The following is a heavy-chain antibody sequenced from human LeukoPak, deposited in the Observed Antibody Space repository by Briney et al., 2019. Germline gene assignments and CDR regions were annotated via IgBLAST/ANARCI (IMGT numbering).Heavy chain of an antibody. D-gene: IGHD6-13*01. CDR3: AIRYSSSWYSDAFDI. CDR2: SWIGSIYQSGST. CDR1: GGSISSYY. J-gene: IGHJ3*02. V-gene: IGHV4-59*04. Sequence: SETLSLTCTVSGGSISSYYWGWIRQPPGRGLEWIGSIYHSGSTSWIGSIYQSGSTSYNPSLKSRVTISVDMSKNQFSLKLSSVTAADTALYYCAIRYSSSWYSDAFDIWGQGTMVTVSS.